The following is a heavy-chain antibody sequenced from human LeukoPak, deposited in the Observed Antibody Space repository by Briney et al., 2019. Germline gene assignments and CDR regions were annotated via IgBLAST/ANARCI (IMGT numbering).Heavy chain of an antibody. D-gene: IGHD5-18*01. CDR2: IIPIFGTA. CDR1: GYTFTSYF. V-gene: IGHV1-69*05. J-gene: IGHJ4*02. Sequence: ASVKVSCKASGYTFTSYFMHWVRQAPGQGLEWMGGIIPIFGTANYAQKFQGRVTITTDESTSTAYMELSSLRSEDTAVYYCARPLQPHEVIQPFDYWGQGTLVTVSS. CDR3: ARPLQPHEVIQPFDY.